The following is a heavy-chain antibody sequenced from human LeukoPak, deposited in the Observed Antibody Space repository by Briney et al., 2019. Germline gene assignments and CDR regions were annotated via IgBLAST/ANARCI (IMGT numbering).Heavy chain of an antibody. D-gene: IGHD7-27*01. V-gene: IGHV3-33*01. CDR2: IWYDGFNK. CDR3: ARDLGNWGWNDF. J-gene: IGHJ4*02. Sequence: PGGSLRLSCAASGFTFSSYVMHWVRQAPGKGLEWVAVIWYDGFNKYYADSVKGRFTISRDNSKNTLYLQMSSLRAEDTAVYYCARDLGNWGWNDFWGQGTLVTVSS. CDR1: GFTFSSYV.